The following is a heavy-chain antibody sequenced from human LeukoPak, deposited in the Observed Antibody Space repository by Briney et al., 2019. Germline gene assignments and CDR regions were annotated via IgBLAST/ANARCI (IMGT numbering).Heavy chain of an antibody. CDR2: ISSSGSTI. Sequence: PGGSLRLSCAVSGFTFSDYYMSWIRQAPGKGLEWVSYISSSGSTIYYADSVKGRFTISRDNAKNSLYLQMNSLRAEDTAVYYCARDIGYYDFWSGYYTHYMDVWGKGTTVTVSS. D-gene: IGHD3-3*01. CDR1: GFTFSDYY. CDR3: ARDIGYYDFWSGYYTHYMDV. J-gene: IGHJ6*03. V-gene: IGHV3-11*04.